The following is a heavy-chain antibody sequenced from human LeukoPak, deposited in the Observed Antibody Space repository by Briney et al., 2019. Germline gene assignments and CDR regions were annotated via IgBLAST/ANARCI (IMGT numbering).Heavy chain of an antibody. D-gene: IGHD4/OR15-4a*01. V-gene: IGHV3-64*01. J-gene: IGHJ3*02. Sequence: GGSLRLSCAASGFTFSSYAMHWVRQAPGKGLEYVSAISSNGGSTYYASSVKGRFTISRDNSKNTLYLQMGSLRAEDMAVYYCARDRTWDYGHGGDAFDIWGQGTMVTVSS. CDR2: ISSNGGST. CDR3: ARDRTWDYGHGGDAFDI. CDR1: GFTFSSYA.